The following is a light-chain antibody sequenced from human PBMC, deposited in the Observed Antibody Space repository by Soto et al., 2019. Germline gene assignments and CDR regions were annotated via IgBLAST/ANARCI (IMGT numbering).Light chain of an antibody. CDR1: SSDVGSYNL. J-gene: IGLJ1*01. V-gene: IGLV2-23*03. CDR3: CSYAGSSTFYV. CDR2: EGN. Sequence: QSVLTQPASVSGSPGQSITISCTGTSSDVGSYNLVSWYQQHPGKAPKLMIYEGNKRPSGVSNRFSGSKSGNTASLTISGLQAEDEADYYCCSYAGSSTFYVFGTGTKDTDL.